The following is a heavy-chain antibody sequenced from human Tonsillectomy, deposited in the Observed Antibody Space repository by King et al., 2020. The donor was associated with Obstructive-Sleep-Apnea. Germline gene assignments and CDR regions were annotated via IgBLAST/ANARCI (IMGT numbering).Heavy chain of an antibody. CDR1: GFTFSSYW. D-gene: IGHD2-21*02. Sequence: AQLVESGGGLVQPGGSLRLSCAASGFTFSSYWMHWVRQAPGKGLEWVSRINSDGSSTNYADSVKGRFTISRDNAKNTLYLQMNSLRAEDTAVYYCARDRVVRDCGGDCSSVFIDYWGQGTLVIVSS. V-gene: IGHV3-74*01. CDR3: ARDRVVRDCGGDCSSVFIDY. J-gene: IGHJ4*02. CDR2: INSDGSST.